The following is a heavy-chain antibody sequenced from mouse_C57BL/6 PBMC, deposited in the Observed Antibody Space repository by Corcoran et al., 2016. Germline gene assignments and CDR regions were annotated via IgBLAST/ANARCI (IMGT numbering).Heavy chain of an antibody. D-gene: IGHD2-5*01. J-gene: IGHJ3*01. CDR2: INTYSGVP. V-gene: IGHV9-3*01. CDR1: GYTFTTYG. Sequence: QIQLVQSGPELKKPGETVKISCKASGYTFTTYGMSWVKQAPGKGLKWMGWINTYSGVPTYADDFKGRFAFSLETSASTAYLQINNLKNEDTATYFCARPTYYSNYRFAYWGQGTLVTVSA. CDR3: ARPTYYSNYRFAY.